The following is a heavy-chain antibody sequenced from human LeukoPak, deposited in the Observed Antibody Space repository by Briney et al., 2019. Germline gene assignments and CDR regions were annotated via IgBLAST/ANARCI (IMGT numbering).Heavy chain of an antibody. V-gene: IGHV4-59*01. J-gene: IGHJ4*02. CDR1: GGSISSYY. D-gene: IGHD3-22*01. CDR2: IYKSGST. Sequence: PSETLSLTCTVSGGSISSYYWSWIRQPPGRGLEWIGYIYKSGSTNYNPSLKSRVTISVDTSKNQFSLKLSSVTAADTAVYYCASEWGYDSSGQIDYWGQGTLVTVSS. CDR3: ASEWGYDSSGQIDY.